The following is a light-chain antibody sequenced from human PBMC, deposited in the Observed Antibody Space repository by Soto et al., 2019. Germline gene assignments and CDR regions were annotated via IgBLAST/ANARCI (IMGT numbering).Light chain of an antibody. V-gene: IGKV1-5*02. J-gene: IGKJ1*01. CDR2: DAS. Sequence: DIQMTQSPSTLSASVGDRVTIICRASQNINSWVAWYQQKPGKAPKALIYDASSLESGVPSRFSGSGSGTYFTLTISSLQPDDFATYYCQQYDSYSPRTFGRGTKVDIK. CDR3: QQYDSYSPRT. CDR1: QNINSW.